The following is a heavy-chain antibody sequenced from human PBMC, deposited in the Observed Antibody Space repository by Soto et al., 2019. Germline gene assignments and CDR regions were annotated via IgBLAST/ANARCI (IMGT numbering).Heavy chain of an antibody. CDR1: GYTFTGYY. Sequence: GASVKVSCKASGYTFTGYYMHWVRQAPGQGLEWMGWINPNSGGTNYAQKFQGWVTMTRDTSISTAYMELSRLRSDDTAVYYCAREDGSYFRDFDYWGQGTLVTVSS. D-gene: IGHD1-26*01. CDR3: AREDGSYFRDFDY. J-gene: IGHJ4*02. V-gene: IGHV1-2*04. CDR2: INPNSGGT.